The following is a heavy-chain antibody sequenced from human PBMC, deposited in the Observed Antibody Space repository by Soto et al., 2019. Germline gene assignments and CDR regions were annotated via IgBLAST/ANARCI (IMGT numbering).Heavy chain of an antibody. V-gene: IGHV3-23*01. Sequence: LRLSCVASGFTFSTHAMSWVRQAPGKGLEWVSTFSGSGGNIYYAESVKGRLTISRDDSKNTLYLQMNSLRVEDTAVYYCAKDPPWTVGPLAMDVWGQGTTVTVSS. CDR3: AKDPPWTVGPLAMDV. CDR2: FSGSGGNI. J-gene: IGHJ6*02. CDR1: GFTFSTHA. D-gene: IGHD2-2*01.